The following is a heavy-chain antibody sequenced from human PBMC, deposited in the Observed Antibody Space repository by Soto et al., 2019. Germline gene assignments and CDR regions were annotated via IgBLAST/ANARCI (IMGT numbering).Heavy chain of an antibody. D-gene: IGHD1-1*01. CDR2: INPIFGTA. CDR1: GDTFSSYV. Sequence: SVKVSCKSSGDTFSSYVINWVRQAPGQGLEWMGTINPIFGTANYAQKFQGRVTITADELTYTAYMEMNSLRSDDTAVFYCARGKNAYYVDYWGPGTLVTVSS. V-gene: IGHV1-69*13. CDR3: ARGKNAYYVDY. J-gene: IGHJ4*02.